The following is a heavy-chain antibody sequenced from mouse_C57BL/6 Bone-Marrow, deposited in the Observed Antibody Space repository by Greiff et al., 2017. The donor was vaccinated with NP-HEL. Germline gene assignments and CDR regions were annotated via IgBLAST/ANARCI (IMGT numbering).Heavy chain of an antibody. CDR1: GYTFTDYN. CDR2: INPNNGGN. CDR3: ARGNWDAMDY. V-gene: IGHV1-22*01. D-gene: IGHD4-1*01. J-gene: IGHJ4*01. Sequence: EVQLQQSGPELVKPGASVKMSCKASGYTFTDYNMHWVKQSHGKSLEWIGYINPNNGGNSYNQKVKGKATLTVNKSSSTAYMELRSLTSEDSAVYYCARGNWDAMDYWGQGTSVTVSS.